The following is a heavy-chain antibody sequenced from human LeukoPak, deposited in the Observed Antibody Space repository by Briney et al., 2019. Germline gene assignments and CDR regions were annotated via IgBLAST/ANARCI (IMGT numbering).Heavy chain of an antibody. V-gene: IGHV3-21*01. CDR3: VRLRRNSDTSGFYYYYDF. Sequence: GGSLRLSCAASGYTFSSYSINWVRQAPGKGLEWVSSISVRSNYIYYADSVRGRFRISRDDARDSLYLQMNSLRAEDTAVYYCVRLRRNSDTSGFYYYYDFWGQGTLVTVSS. D-gene: IGHD3-22*01. CDR1: GYTFSSYS. J-gene: IGHJ4*02. CDR2: ISVRSNYI.